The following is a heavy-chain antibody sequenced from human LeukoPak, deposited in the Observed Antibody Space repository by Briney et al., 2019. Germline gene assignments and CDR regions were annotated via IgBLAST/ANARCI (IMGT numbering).Heavy chain of an antibody. Sequence: GGSLRLSCAASGFTFSIYAMSWVRQAPGKGLEWVSAISGSGGSTYYADSVKGRFTISRDNSKNTLYLQMNSLRAEDTAVYYCAKDNSMIVVDPVDYWGQGTLVTVSS. CDR3: AKDNSMIVVDPVDY. CDR1: GFTFSIYA. D-gene: IGHD3-22*01. J-gene: IGHJ4*02. V-gene: IGHV3-23*01. CDR2: ISGSGGST.